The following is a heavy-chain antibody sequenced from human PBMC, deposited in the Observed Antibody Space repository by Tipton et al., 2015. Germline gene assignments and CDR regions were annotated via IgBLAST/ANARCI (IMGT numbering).Heavy chain of an antibody. CDR3: VSATVVTPYCFDY. J-gene: IGHJ4*02. D-gene: IGHD4-23*01. V-gene: IGHV5-51*01. Sequence: QLVQSGAEVKKPGESLKISCQGSEDIFFTSWIGWVRQMPGKGLEWMGIIFPGDSDTRYSPSFQGQVTISADKSINTAYLQWSSLKASDTAMYYCVSATVVTPYCFDYWGQGSLVTVSS. CDR1: EDIFFTSW. CDR2: IFPGDSDT.